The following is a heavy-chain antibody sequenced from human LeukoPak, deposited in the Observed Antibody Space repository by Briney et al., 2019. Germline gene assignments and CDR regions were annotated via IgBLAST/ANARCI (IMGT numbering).Heavy chain of an antibody. CDR2: ISGDGGST. V-gene: IGHV3-43*02. CDR3: AILRGDGYFDY. Sequence: GGSLRLSCAASGFTFSSYAMSWVRQAPGKGLEWVSLISGDGGSTYYADSVKGRFTISRDNSKNSLYLQMNSLRTEDTALYYCAILRGDGYFDYWGQGTLVTVSS. CDR1: GFTFSSYA. D-gene: IGHD2-21*01. J-gene: IGHJ4*02.